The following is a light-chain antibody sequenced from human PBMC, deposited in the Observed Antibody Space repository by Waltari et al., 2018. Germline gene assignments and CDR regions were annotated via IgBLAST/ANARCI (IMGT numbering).Light chain of an antibody. CDR2: RNN. CDR1: SNKVGNQG. Sequence: QAGLPQPPSVSQGLSQTVPLTRPGNSNKVGNQGAARLQPHQGHPPKLLSYRNNNRPSGISERFSASRSGNTASLTITGLQPEDEADYYCSAWDSSLSAWVFGGGTKLTVL. J-gene: IGLJ3*02. V-gene: IGLV10-54*04. CDR3: SAWDSSLSAWV.